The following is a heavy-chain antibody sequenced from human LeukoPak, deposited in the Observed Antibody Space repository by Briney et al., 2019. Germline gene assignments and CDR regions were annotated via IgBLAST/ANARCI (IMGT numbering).Heavy chain of an antibody. CDR3: ARASTLLLWFGELFKEFDY. CDR1: GFTFSDYW. CDR2: IKQDGSEK. J-gene: IGHJ4*02. D-gene: IGHD3-10*01. Sequence: PGGSLRLSCAASGFTFSDYWMSWVRQAPGKGLEWVANIKQDGSEKYYVDSVKGRFTISRDNAKNSLYLQMNSLRAEDTAVYYCARASTLLLWFGELFKEFDYWGQGTLVTVSS. V-gene: IGHV3-7*01.